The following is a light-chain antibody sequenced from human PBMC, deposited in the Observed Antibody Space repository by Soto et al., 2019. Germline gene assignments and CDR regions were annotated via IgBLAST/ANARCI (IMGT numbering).Light chain of an antibody. CDR3: SSYTASSTWI. CDR1: SSDVGAYDY. J-gene: IGLJ2*01. Sequence: QSALTQPASVSGSPGQSITISCTGTSSDVGAYDYVSWYQQHPDTAPKLMIYGVTNRPSGLSYRFSGSKSGNTASLTISGLQAEDEADYYCSSYTASSTWIFGGGPTLTVL. CDR2: GVT. V-gene: IGLV2-14*01.